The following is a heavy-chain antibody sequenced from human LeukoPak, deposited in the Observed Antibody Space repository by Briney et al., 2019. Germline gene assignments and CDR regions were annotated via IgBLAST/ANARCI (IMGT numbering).Heavy chain of an antibody. Sequence: SATLSLTCTVSGGSISGHYWSWIRQSPGKGLEWIGYIDPTGLTSYNPSLNSRVTISEDTSKNQFSLKVRSVTTADTAVYFCARQTPYSGNHYFDYWGQGTLVTVSS. J-gene: IGHJ4*02. CDR3: ARQTPYSGNHYFDY. D-gene: IGHD1-26*01. V-gene: IGHV4-4*09. CDR1: GGSISGHY. CDR2: IDPTGLT.